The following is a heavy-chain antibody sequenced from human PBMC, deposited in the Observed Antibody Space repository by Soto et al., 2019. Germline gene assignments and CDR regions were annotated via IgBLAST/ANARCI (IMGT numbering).Heavy chain of an antibody. CDR2: INAYNGKT. Sequence: QVQLVQSGAEVKKPGASVKVSCKASGYTFTSYGITWVRQAPGQGLEWMGWINAYNGKTQYAQKLQGRVTMTTDTSTSTAYMELRSRRSDDTAMYYCARVESVAGGKYYFDYWGQGTMVTVSS. CDR3: ARVESVAGGKYYFDY. CDR1: GYTFTSYG. J-gene: IGHJ4*02. V-gene: IGHV1-18*01. D-gene: IGHD6-13*01.